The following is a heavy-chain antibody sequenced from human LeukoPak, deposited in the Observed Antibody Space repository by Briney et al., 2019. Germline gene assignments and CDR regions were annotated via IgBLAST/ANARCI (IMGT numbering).Heavy chain of an antibody. V-gene: IGHV4-61*02. CDR2: IYTSGST. CDR3: ARGGN. J-gene: IGHJ4*02. Sequence: SETLSLTCTVSGGSISSGSYYWSWIRQPAGKGLEWIGRIYTSGSTNYNPSLKSRVTISVDTSKNQFSLKLSSATAADTAVYYCARGGNWGQGTLVTVSS. D-gene: IGHD3-16*01. CDR1: GGSISSGSYY.